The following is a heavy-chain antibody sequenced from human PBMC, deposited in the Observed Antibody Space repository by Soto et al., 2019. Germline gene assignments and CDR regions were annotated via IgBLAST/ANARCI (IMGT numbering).Heavy chain of an antibody. J-gene: IGHJ4*02. CDR3: ARGTIVARQHLDY. D-gene: IGHD6-6*01. CDR1: GFTFSSYD. V-gene: IGHV3-30*03. CDR2: ISIRGGDE. Sequence: QVQLVESGGGVVQPGKSLRLSCAASGFTFSSYDMHWARQAPGKGLEWVTVISIRGGDEYYAESVRGRFTISRDDSKNTLYLQMDSLRVEDTAVYYCARGTIVARQHLDYWGQGTLVTVSS.